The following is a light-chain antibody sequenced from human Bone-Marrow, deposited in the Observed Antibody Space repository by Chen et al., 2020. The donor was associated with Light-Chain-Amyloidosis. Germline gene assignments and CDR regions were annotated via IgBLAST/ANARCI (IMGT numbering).Light chain of an antibody. V-gene: IGLV1-51*02. J-gene: IGLJ2*01. Sequence: QSVLTQPPSVSAAPGQMVTISCSGNSFNIGNNYVCWYQKLPGTAPNLLIHATHNRPSGIPDRFSGSKSGTSATLGITGLQTGDEGDYYCGTWDDSLSAVVFGGGTKLTVL. CDR1: SFNIGNNY. CDR3: GTWDDSLSAVV. CDR2: ATH.